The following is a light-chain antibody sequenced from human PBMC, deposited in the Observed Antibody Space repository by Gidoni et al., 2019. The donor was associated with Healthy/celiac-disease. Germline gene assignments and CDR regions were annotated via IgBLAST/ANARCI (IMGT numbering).Light chain of an antibody. CDR3: QQYYSYPPG. CDR2: AAS. CDR1: QGISRY. Sequence: AFRLTQSPSPLSASTGDRVTITCRASQGISRYLAWYQQKPGKAPKLLIYAASTLQSGVPSRFSGSGSGTDFTLTISCLQSEDFATYYCQQYYSYPPGFGQGTRLEIK. V-gene: IGKV1-8*01. J-gene: IGKJ5*01.